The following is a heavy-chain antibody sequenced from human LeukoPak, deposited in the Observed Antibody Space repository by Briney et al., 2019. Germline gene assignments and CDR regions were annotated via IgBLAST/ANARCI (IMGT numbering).Heavy chain of an antibody. J-gene: IGHJ3*02. V-gene: IGHV5-51*01. CDR2: IYPGDSDS. Sequence: GESLKISCKGSGYSFTSYWIGWVRQMPGKGLEWMGIIYPGDSDSRYSPSFQGQVTISADKSISTAYLEWSSLKASDTAMYYCARSEGEDFDWSIRADAFDIWGQGTMVTVSS. CDR1: GYSFTSYW. CDR3: ARSEGEDFDWSIRADAFDI. D-gene: IGHD3-9*01.